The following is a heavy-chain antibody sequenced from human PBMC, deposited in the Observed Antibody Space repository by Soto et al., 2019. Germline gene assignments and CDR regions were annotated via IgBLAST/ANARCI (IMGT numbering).Heavy chain of an antibody. D-gene: IGHD3-3*01. V-gene: IGHV4-30-4*01. Sequence: SETLSLTCTVAGGSISSGDYYWSWFGQPPGKGLEWVGYIYYRGGTYYNPSLKSRVTISVDTSKNQFSLKLSSVPAADTAVYYCARMVTIFIYFDYWGQGTLVTVSS. CDR1: GGSISSGDYY. CDR2: IYYRGGT. CDR3: ARMVTIFIYFDY. J-gene: IGHJ4*02.